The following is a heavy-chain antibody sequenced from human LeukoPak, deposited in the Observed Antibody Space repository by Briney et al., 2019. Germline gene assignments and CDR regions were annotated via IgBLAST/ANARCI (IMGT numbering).Heavy chain of an antibody. J-gene: IGHJ4*02. CDR2: FYSSGST. D-gene: IGHD3-10*01. CDR3: ARGRRSMVRGVIITENRYYDY. CDR1: GASISSYY. V-gene: IGHV4-4*07. Sequence: SETLSLTCTVSGASISSYYWTWIRRPAGKGLEWIGRFYSSGSTNYNPSLKSRVTMSVDTSKNQFSLNVTSLTAADTAVYYCARGRRSMVRGVIITENRYYDYWGQGTLVTVSS.